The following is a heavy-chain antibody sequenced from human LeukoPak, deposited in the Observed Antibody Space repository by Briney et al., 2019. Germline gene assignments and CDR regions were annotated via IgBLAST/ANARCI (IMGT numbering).Heavy chain of an antibody. D-gene: IGHD5-18*01. CDR2: ISRSSYNT. CDR3: ARDRTSGYTYVSDY. J-gene: IGHJ4*02. V-gene: IGHV3-48*02. CDR1: GFSVSSFD. Sequence: GGSLRLSCVGSGFSVSSFDMNWFRQAPGKGLEWVSYISRSSYNTYYADSVKGRFTIFRDNAENSVHLQMDSLRDEDTAVYYCARDRTSGYTYVSDYWGQGTLVTVSS.